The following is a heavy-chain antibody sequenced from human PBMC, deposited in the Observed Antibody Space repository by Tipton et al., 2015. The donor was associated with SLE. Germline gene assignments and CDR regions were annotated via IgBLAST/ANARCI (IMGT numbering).Heavy chain of an antibody. CDR2: IYTAGTT. J-gene: IGHJ4*02. V-gene: IGHV3-NL1*01. D-gene: IGHD6-19*01. CDR1: GFSFDAYA. CDR3: ARELGGWYPFDY. Sequence: SLRLSCAASGFSFDAYAMHWVRQAPGKGLEWVSIIYTAGTTYYADSVKGRFTIFRDNSKNTVSLEMNSLRPDDTAVYYCARELGGWYPFDYWGQGTLVTVSS.